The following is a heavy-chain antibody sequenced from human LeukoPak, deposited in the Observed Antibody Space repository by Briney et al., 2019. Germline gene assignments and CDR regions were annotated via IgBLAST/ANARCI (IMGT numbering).Heavy chain of an antibody. V-gene: IGHV3-23*01. Sequence: GGSLRLSCAASGFTFSNCAMSWVRQAPGKGLEWVSAISGSGESTYYADSVKGRFTISRDNSKNTLYLQMSTVRADDTAVYYCAKASYGSGSYYTSLADWGQGTLVTVSS. CDR2: ISGSGEST. CDR3: AKASYGSGSYYTSLAD. D-gene: IGHD3-10*01. J-gene: IGHJ4*02. CDR1: GFTFSNCA.